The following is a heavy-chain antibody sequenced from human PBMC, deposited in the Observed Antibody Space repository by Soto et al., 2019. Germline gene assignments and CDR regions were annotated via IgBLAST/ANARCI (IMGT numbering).Heavy chain of an antibody. Sequence: QVQLVQSGAEVKKPGSSVKVSCKASGGTFRSYAISWVRQALGQGLEWMGGIIPIFGTANYAQKFQGRVTITADESTSTAYMELSSLRSEDTAVYYCASRYSSGYYYLGQFDPWGQGTLVTVSS. CDR1: GGTFRSYA. CDR2: IIPIFGTA. J-gene: IGHJ5*02. CDR3: ASRYSSGYYYLGQFDP. V-gene: IGHV1-69*01. D-gene: IGHD3-22*01.